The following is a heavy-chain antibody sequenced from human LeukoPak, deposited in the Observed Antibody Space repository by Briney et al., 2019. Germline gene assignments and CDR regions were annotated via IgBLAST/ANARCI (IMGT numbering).Heavy chain of an antibody. D-gene: IGHD3-16*01. V-gene: IGHV4-34*01. J-gene: IGHJ4*02. Sequence: PSETLSLSCAVYVGSFSGYYGSWSRQPPGQGVGWIGEMSDSGSANYNPSLKSRVTISVDTSKNQFSLKLSSGTAADTDVYYCARGRTRRSTTRRQNRGGMLSYYFDYWGQGTLVTVSS. CDR3: ARGRTRRSTTRRQNRGGMLSYYFDY. CDR2: MSDSGSA. CDR1: VGSFSGYY.